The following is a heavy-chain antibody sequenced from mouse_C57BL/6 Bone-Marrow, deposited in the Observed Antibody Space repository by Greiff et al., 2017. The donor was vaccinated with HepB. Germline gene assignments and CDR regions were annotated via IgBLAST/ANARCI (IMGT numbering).Heavy chain of an antibody. J-gene: IGHJ3*01. CDR3: APSSFAY. D-gene: IGHD6-1*01. CDR1: GFTFSNYW. Sequence: EVQRVESGGGLVQPGGSMKLSCVASGFTFSNYWMNWVRQSPEKGLEWVAQIRLKSDNYATHYAESVKGRFTISRDDSKSSVYLHMNNVRAEDTGIYYCAPSSFAYWGQGTLVTVSA. V-gene: IGHV6-3*01. CDR2: IRLKSDNYAT.